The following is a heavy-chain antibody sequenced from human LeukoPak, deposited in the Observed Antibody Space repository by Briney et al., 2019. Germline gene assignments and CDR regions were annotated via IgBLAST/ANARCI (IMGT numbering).Heavy chain of an antibody. CDR2: INPNSGGT. V-gene: IGHV1-2*06. J-gene: IGHJ3*02. CDR3: ARKAYSSGWDNAFDI. CDR1: GYTFTGYY. D-gene: IGHD6-19*01. Sequence: GASVKVSCKASGYTFTGYYMHWVRQAPGQGLEWMGRINPNSGGTNYAQKFQGGVTMTRDTSISTAYMELSRLRSDDTAVYYCARKAYSSGWDNAFDIWGQGTMVTVSS.